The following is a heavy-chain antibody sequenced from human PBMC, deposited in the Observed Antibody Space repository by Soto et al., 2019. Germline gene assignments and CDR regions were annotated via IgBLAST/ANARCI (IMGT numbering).Heavy chain of an antibody. V-gene: IGHV1-18*01. CDR2: ISAYNGNT. Sequence: ASVKVSCKASGYTFTSYGISWVRQAPGQGLEWMGWISAYNGNTNYAQKLQGRVTMTTDTSTSTAYMELRSLRSDDTAVYYCARAYSGTAMARFYYYYYYMDVWGKGTTVTVSS. D-gene: IGHD5-18*01. CDR3: ARAYSGTAMARFYYYYYYMDV. CDR1: GYTFTSYG. J-gene: IGHJ6*03.